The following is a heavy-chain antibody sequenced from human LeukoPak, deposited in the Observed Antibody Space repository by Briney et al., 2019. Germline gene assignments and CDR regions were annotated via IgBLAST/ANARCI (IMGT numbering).Heavy chain of an antibody. Sequence: SETLSLTCAVYGGSFSGYYWSWIRQPPGKGLEWIGEINHSGSTNYNPSLKSRVTISVDTSKNQFSLKLSSVTAADTAVYYCARGVLLWFGELWYNWFDPWGQGTPVTVSS. CDR3: ARGVLLWFGELWYNWFDP. D-gene: IGHD3-10*01. CDR1: GGSFSGYY. V-gene: IGHV4-34*01. J-gene: IGHJ5*02. CDR2: INHSGST.